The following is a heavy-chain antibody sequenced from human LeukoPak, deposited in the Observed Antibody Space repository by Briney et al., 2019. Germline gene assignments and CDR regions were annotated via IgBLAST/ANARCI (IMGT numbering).Heavy chain of an antibody. Sequence: GGSLRLSCAASGFTLSDYYMSWIRQAPGKGLEWVSYISSSSSYTNYADSVKGRFTISRDNAKNSLYLQMNSLRAEDTVVYYCARFGLRYFDWLPFDYWGQGTLVTVSS. CDR3: ARFGLRYFDWLPFDY. J-gene: IGHJ4*02. V-gene: IGHV3-11*06. CDR1: GFTLSDYY. CDR2: ISSSSSYT. D-gene: IGHD3-9*01.